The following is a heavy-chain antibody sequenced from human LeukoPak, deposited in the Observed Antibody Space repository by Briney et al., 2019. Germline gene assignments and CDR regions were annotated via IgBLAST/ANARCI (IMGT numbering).Heavy chain of an antibody. D-gene: IGHD6-13*01. J-gene: IGHJ6*03. V-gene: IGHV4-61*01. CDR2: IYYSGST. Sequence: PSQTLSLTCTVSGASISSGSYYWSWLRQPPGKGLEWIGYIYYSGSTNYNPSLKSRVTISVDTSKNQFSLKLSSVTAADTAAYYCAREKAARSHNYYYYYYMDVWGKGTTVTVSS. CDR1: GASISSGSYY. CDR3: AREKAARSHNYYYYYYMDV.